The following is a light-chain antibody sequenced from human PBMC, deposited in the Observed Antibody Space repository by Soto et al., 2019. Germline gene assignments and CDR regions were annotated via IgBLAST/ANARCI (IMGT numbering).Light chain of an antibody. J-gene: IGKJ4*01. Sequence: IVLTQSPATLSLSPGERATLSCRASQSVTTFLAWYQQKPGRAPRLLIYDASNRATGIPARFSGSGSGTDFTLTISSLEPEDFAVYYCQQRSNWPPVITFGGGTKVEIK. V-gene: IGKV3-11*01. CDR1: QSVTTF. CDR3: QQRSNWPPVIT. CDR2: DAS.